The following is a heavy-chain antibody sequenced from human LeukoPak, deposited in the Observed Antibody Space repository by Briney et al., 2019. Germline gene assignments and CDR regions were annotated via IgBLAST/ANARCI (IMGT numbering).Heavy chain of an antibody. J-gene: IGHJ4*02. CDR1: GFTFSSNA. V-gene: IGHV3-23*01. D-gene: IGHD1-26*01. CDR2: TSTSGGSA. CDR3: ARYSGSYYYPPAWDL. Sequence: GSLRLSCAASGFTFSSNAMSWVRQAPGKGLEWVSATSTSGGSAYYADSVKGRFTISRDNSKNTLYLQMDSLRADDTAVYYCARYSGSYYYPPAWDLWGQGTLVTVSS.